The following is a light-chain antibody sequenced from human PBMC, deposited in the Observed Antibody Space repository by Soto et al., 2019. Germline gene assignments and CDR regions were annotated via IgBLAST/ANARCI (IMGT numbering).Light chain of an antibody. V-gene: IGKV1-39*01. J-gene: IGKJ2*01. CDR1: QSISSY. CDR2: AAS. Sequence: DIQMTQSPSSLSASVVDRVTITFRASQSISSYLNWYQQKPGKAPKLLIYAASSLQSGVPSRFSGSGSGTEFTLTISSLQPDDFATYYCQQSDSTPYTFGQGTKVDIK. CDR3: QQSDSTPYT.